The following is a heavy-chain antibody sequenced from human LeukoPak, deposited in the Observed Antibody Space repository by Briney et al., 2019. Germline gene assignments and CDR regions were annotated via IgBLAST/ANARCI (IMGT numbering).Heavy chain of an antibody. D-gene: IGHD3-10*01. CDR2: IYSSGST. V-gene: IGHV4-59*08. CDR3: ARHYDSGSYPLDF. CDR1: GGSIRGYF. Sequence: SETLSLTCTVSGGSIRGYFWSWIRQPPGKGLEWIGHIYSSGSTTYTPSLQGRVTTSLDTSKNQFSLKLSSVTAADTAVYYCARHYDSGSYPLDFWGQGTLVTVSS. J-gene: IGHJ4*02.